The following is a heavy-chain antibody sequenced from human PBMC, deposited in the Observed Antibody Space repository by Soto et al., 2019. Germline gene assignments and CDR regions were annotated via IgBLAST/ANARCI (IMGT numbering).Heavy chain of an antibody. J-gene: IGHJ6*03. V-gene: IGHV3-33*01. Sequence: GGSLRLSCAASGFTFSSYGMHWVRQAPGKGLEWVAVIWYDGSNKYYADSVKGRFTISRDNSKNTLYLQMNSLRAEDTAVYYCAREAYYDILTATNLYYMDVWGKGTTVTVSS. CDR3: AREAYYDILTATNLYYMDV. D-gene: IGHD3-9*01. CDR1: GFTFSSYG. CDR2: IWYDGSNK.